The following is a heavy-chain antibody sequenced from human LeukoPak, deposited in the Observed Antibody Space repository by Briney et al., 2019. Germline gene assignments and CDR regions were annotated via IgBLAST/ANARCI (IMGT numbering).Heavy chain of an antibody. J-gene: IGHJ4*02. D-gene: IGHD3-10*01. V-gene: IGHV1-18*01. Sequence: ASLKVSCKASGYTFSSYGISWVRQAPGQGLERMGWISAYNGNTNFAQEFQGRVTMTTDTSTSTASMELRSLRSDDTAVYYCARGGPAQFVDYWGQGTLVTVSS. CDR1: GYTFSSYG. CDR3: ARGGPAQFVDY. CDR2: ISAYNGNT.